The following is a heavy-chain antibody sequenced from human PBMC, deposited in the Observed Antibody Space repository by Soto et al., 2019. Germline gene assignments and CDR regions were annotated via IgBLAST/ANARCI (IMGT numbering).Heavy chain of an antibody. CDR1: GVSFSPNY. J-gene: IGHJ5*02. CDR2: IYYSGST. V-gene: IGHV4-59*12. Sequence: PSETLSLTCTVSGVSFSPNYCSWLRQPPDQGLEWIGYIYYSGSTYYNPSLESRVNISLDTSKNHFSLKLSSVTAADTAVYYCARSYGSGNYYGVPSNWFDPWGQGTLVTVSS. CDR3: ARSYGSGNYYGVPSNWFDP. D-gene: IGHD3-10*01.